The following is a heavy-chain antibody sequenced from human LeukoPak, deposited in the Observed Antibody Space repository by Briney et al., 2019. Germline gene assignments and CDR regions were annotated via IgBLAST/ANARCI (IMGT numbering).Heavy chain of an antibody. D-gene: IGHD3-22*01. CDR1: GDTINSLDL. CDR2: MYLSGTT. Sequence: SETLSLTCTVSGDTINSLDLWSWVRQPPGKGLEWIGEMYLSGTTHSNPSVKSRVTISIDKSKNQFFLNLSSVTAADTAVYYCAGLVGRYSSGLYYYYFDYWGQGTLVTVSS. CDR3: AGLVGRYSSGLYYYYFDY. J-gene: IGHJ4*02. V-gene: IGHV4-4*02.